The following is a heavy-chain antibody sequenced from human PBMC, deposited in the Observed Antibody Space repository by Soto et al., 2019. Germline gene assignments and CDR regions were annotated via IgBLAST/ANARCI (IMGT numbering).Heavy chain of an antibody. J-gene: IGHJ4*02. CDR1: GYTFTSYG. CDR2: ISAYNGNT. D-gene: IGHD3-10*01. CDR3: ERDYYGSGSYYPDVDY. V-gene: IGHV1-18*01. Sequence: GASVKVSCKASGYTFTSYGISWVRQAPGQGLEWMGWISAYNGNTNYAQKLQGRVTMTTDTSTSTAYMELRSLRSDDTAVYYCERDYYGSGSYYPDVDYWGQGTLVNVSS.